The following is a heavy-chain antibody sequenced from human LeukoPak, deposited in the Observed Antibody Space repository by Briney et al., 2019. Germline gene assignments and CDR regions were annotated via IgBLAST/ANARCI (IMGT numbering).Heavy chain of an antibody. V-gene: IGHV3-33*01. D-gene: IGHD3-10*01. CDR2: IWYDGSSE. J-gene: IGHJ4*02. CDR3: ARPYGSGSYYIDY. Sequence: GRSLRLSCAASGFTSSSYGMHWVRQAPGKGLEWVALIWYDGSSEYYADSVKGRFTISRDNSKNTLYLQMNSLRAEDTAVYYCARPYGSGSYYIDYWGQGTLVTVSS. CDR1: GFTSSSYG.